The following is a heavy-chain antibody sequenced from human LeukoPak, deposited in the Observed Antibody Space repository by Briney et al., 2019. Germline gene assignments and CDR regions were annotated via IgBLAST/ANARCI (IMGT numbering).Heavy chain of an antibody. J-gene: IGHJ4*02. CDR2: INPSGGST. D-gene: IGHD2-21*02. V-gene: IGHV1-46*01. Sequence: ALVKVSCKASGYTFTSYYMHWVRQAPGQGLEWMGIINPSGGSTSYAQKFQGRVTISVDTSKNQFSLKLSSVTAADTAVYYCATEDLLLYYFDYWGQGTLVTVSS. CDR1: GYTFTSYY. CDR3: ATEDLLLYYFDY.